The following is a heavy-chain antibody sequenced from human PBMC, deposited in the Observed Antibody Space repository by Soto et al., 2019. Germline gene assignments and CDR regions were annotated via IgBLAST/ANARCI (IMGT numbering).Heavy chain of an antibody. V-gene: IGHV6-1*01. CDR1: GDSVSSNTAS. J-gene: IGHJ5*02. Sequence: SQTLSLTCAISGDSVSSNTASWNWIRQSPSRGLEWLGRTYFRSKWYNDYAVSVKSRIIINPDTSNNQFSLQLNSVTPEDTAVYFCAKGDNLGPKTGYAFDPWGQGIMVTISS. CDR2: TYFRSKWYN. CDR3: AKGDNLGPKTGYAFDP. D-gene: IGHD5-12*01.